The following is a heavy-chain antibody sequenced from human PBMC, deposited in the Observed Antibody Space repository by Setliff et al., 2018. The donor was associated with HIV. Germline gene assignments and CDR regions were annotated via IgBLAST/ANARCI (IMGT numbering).Heavy chain of an antibody. CDR1: GYTFTNYA. Sequence: ASVKVSCKASGYTFTNYAMNWLRQAPGQGLEWMGWIDTNTGNPTYAQGFTGRFVFSLDTSVSTAFLQISTLKAEDTAVYYCARLSPYGDFDIWGQGTAVTVS. CDR3: ARLSPYGDFDI. D-gene: IGHD4-17*01. CDR2: IDTNTGNP. J-gene: IGHJ3*02. V-gene: IGHV7-4-1*02.